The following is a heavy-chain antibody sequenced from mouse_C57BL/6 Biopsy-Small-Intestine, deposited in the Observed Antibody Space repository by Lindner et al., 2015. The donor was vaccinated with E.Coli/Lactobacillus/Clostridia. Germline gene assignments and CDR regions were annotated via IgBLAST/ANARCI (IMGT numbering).Heavy chain of an antibody. CDR2: VNPSNGVT. CDR1: GYTFTHFY. V-gene: IGHV1-53*01. Sequence: SVKVSCKASGYTFTHFYIHWVRQAPGQGLEWVGQVNPSNGVTNYAPKFQGRVTMTTDTSTSTAYMELRSLRSDDTAVYYCARLKIMVHGIIIYDYWGQGTLVTVSS. J-gene: IGHJ4*01. CDR3: ARLKIMVHGIIIYDY. D-gene: IGHD2-2*01.